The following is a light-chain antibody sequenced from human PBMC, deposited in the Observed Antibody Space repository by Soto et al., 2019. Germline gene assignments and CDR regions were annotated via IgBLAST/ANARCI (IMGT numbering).Light chain of an antibody. J-gene: IGKJ1*01. Sequence: EIVLTQSPGTLSLSPGERATLSCRASQSVSNNYLAWYQQKPGQAPRLLIYDASTRATGIPDRFSGSGSGTDFTLTISRLEPEDFAVYYCQNYGTSPRPFGQGTKVEIK. CDR3: QNYGTSPRP. V-gene: IGKV3-20*01. CDR2: DAS. CDR1: QSVSNNY.